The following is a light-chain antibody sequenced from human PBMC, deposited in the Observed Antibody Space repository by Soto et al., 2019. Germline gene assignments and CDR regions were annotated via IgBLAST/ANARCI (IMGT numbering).Light chain of an antibody. CDR1: QSISSN. J-gene: IGKJ4*01. CDR3: QESHSPPLT. Sequence: DIKMTQSPSSLSASVGDRVTITCRASQSISSNLNWYQQKPGKAPKLLIYSASSLQSGVPSRFSGSGSGTDFTLTITSLQPEDFAAYYCQESHSPPLTFGGGTKVEIK. V-gene: IGKV1-39*01. CDR2: SAS.